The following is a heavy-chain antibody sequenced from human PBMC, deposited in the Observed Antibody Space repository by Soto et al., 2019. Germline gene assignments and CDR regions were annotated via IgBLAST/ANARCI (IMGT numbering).Heavy chain of an antibody. CDR2: ISTYNGHT. J-gene: IGHJ4*02. Sequence: QVQLVQSGVEVKKPGASVKVSCKASGYTFTSYVITWVRQAPGQGLEWMGWISTYNGHTDYTQKLQGRVTMTTDTSTSTAYMELRSLRSDDPAVYYCAREIRSYYYFDYWGQGTLVTVSS. CDR3: AREIRSYYYFDY. CDR1: GYTFTSYV. D-gene: IGHD1-26*01. V-gene: IGHV1-18*01.